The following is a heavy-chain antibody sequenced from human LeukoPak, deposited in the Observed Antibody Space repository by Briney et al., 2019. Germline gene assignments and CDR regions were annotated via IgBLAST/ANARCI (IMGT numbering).Heavy chain of an antibody. J-gene: IGHJ4*02. CDR3: ARGLGGLD. D-gene: IGHD3-10*01. V-gene: IGHV3-43D*04. CDR1: GFNVDDFA. CDR2: ISWDDDST. Sequence: GGSLRLSCAASGFNVDDFAMHWVGQTQGKGLEGVAAISWDDDSTYYVDSVKGRFTISRDNSKSSLYLQMNSLRSDDTALYYCARGLGGLDWGQGTLVTVSS.